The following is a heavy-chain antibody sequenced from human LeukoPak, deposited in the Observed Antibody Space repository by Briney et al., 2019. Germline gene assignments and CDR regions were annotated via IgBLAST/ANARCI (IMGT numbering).Heavy chain of an antibody. CDR1: GGSVNYYY. V-gene: IGHV4-59*08. Sequence: SETLSLTCTVSGGSVNYYYWNWIRQPPGKGLEWIGFIYYSGNTNYNPSLKSRVTMSIDTSKNQFSLRLTSVTAADTAVYYCARRGNGSFYYFDDWGQGTLVTVSS. CDR2: IYYSGNT. J-gene: IGHJ4*02. CDR3: ARRGNGSFYYFDD. D-gene: IGHD1-26*01.